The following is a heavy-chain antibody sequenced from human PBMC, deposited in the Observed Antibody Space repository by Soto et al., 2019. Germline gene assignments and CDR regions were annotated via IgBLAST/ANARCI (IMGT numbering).Heavy chain of an antibody. CDR2: ISYDGSNK. J-gene: IGHJ6*02. CDR3: ARDRTTPVTSGMDV. V-gene: IGHV3-30-3*01. CDR1: GFTCSSYA. Sequence: PGGFLRLCCAAAGFTCSSYAMHWVRQAPGKGLEWVAVISYDGSNKYYADSVKGRFTISRDNSKNTLYLQMNSLRAEDTAVYYCARDRTTPVTSGMDVWGQGTTVTVSS. D-gene: IGHD4-4*01.